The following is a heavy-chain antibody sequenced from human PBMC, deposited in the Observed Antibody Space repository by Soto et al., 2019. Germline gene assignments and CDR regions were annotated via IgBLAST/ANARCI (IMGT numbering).Heavy chain of an antibody. CDR3: ARLGDYVPPRYYGMDV. D-gene: IGHD4-17*01. Sequence: GESLKISCKGSGYSFTSYWIGWVRQMPGKGLEWMGIIYPGDSDTSYSPSFQGQVTISADKSVSTAYLQWSSLEASDTGMYYCARLGDYVPPRYYGMDVWGQGTTVTVSS. CDR2: IYPGDSDT. J-gene: IGHJ6*02. CDR1: GYSFTSYW. V-gene: IGHV5-51*01.